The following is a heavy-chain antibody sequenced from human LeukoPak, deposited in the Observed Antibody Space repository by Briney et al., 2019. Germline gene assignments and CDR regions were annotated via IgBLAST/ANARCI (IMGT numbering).Heavy chain of an antibody. CDR1: GYSFDRYG. V-gene: IGHV1-18*01. CDR2: IGAFNGNT. Sequence: ASVKVSYKPSGYSFDRYGLSWVRQAPGQGLEWVGWIGAFNGNTNYAQNLQGRVTTTADTSTPTAYMELRSLSSDDTAVYYCARDFLSYDGSENHFEDTFDIWGQGTMVTVSS. J-gene: IGHJ3*02. D-gene: IGHD3-22*01. CDR3: ARDFLSYDGSENHFEDTFDI.